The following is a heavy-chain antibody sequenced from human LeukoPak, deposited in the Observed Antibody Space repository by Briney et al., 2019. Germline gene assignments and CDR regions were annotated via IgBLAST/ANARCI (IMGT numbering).Heavy chain of an antibody. Sequence: HLGGSLRLSCAASGFTFSSYSMSWVRQAPGKGLEWVSTISGSTDGPYYADSVKGRFTLSSDNSKNMLYLQINSQRAEDTAVYKCAKEPLAYGGHYFDYWGQGTLVTVSS. CDR3: AKEPLAYGGHYFDY. D-gene: IGHD4-23*01. V-gene: IGHV3-23*01. J-gene: IGHJ4*02. CDR1: GFTFSSYS. CDR2: ISGSTDGP.